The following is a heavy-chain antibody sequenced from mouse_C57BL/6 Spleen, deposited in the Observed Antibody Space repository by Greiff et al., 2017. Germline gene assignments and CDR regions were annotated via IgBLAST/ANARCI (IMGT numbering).Heavy chain of an antibody. CDR2: IYPRSGNT. J-gene: IGHJ2*01. CDR3: AREWIITTVVENYCDY. Sequence: QVQLQQSGAELARPGASVKLSCKASGYTFTSYGISWVKQRTGQGLEWIGEIYPRSGNTYYNEKFKGKATLTADKSSSTAYMELRSLTSEDSAVYFCAREWIITTVVENYCDYWGQGTTLTVSS. CDR1: GYTFTSYG. V-gene: IGHV1-81*01. D-gene: IGHD1-1*01.